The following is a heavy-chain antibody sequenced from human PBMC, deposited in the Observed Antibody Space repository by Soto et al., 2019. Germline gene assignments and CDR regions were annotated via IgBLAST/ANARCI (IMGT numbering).Heavy chain of an antibody. CDR1: GFSFSSYG. CDR2: ISNDESRK. V-gene: IGHV3-30*18. J-gene: IGHJ4*02. D-gene: IGHD2-15*01. CDR3: AKGPYCSGGSCYWNYFDY. Sequence: HPGGSLRLSCTASGFSFSSYGMHWVRQAPGKGLEWVAVISNDESRKFYADSVKGRFTVSRDNSKNSLYMQMDGLRAEDTAVYYCAKGPYCSGGSCYWNYFDYWGQGTQVTVSS.